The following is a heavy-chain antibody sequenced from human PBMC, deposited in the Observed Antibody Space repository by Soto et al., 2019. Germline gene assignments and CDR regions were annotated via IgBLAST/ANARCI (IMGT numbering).Heavy chain of an antibody. V-gene: IGHV4-4*02. CDR2: IYHGGST. CDR1: GGSISSSNL. J-gene: IGHJ4*02. Sequence: QVQLQESGPGLVKPSGTLSLTCAVSGGSISSSNLWTWVRQPPGKGLEWIGEIYHGGSTNYNPSLKSRVTLSVDKSKNQFSLRLSSVTAADTAVYYCARSPRSIAAGGIDYWGQGSLVTVSS. D-gene: IGHD6-13*01. CDR3: ARSPRSIAAGGIDY.